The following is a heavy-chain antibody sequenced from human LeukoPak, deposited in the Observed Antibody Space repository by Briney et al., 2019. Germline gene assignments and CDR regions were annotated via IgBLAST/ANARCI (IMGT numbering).Heavy chain of an antibody. J-gene: IGHJ3*02. Sequence: SETLSLTCTVSGGSISSYYWSWIRQPPGKGLEWIGYIYYSGSTNYNPSLKSRVTISVDTSKNQFSLKLSSVTAADTAVYYCARDSDGYNPFGVSAFDIWGQGTTVTVSS. D-gene: IGHD5-24*01. V-gene: IGHV4-59*01. CDR1: GGSISSYY. CDR3: ARDSDGYNPFGVSAFDI. CDR2: IYYSGST.